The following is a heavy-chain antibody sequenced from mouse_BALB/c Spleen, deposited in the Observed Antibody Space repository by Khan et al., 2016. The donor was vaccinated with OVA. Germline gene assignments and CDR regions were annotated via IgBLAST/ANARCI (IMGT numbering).Heavy chain of an antibody. CDR3: AKLEDI. Sequence: QVQLKESGPGLVAPSQSLSITCTVSGFSLTSYGVHWVRQPPGKGLEWLGVIWAGGSTNYNSALMSRLSISKDNSKSQVFCKMNILQTEYTAMYYCAKLEDIWGQVTTLTVSS. V-gene: IGHV2-9*02. J-gene: IGHJ2*01. CDR1: GFSLTSYG. D-gene: IGHD1-3*01. CDR2: IWAGGST.